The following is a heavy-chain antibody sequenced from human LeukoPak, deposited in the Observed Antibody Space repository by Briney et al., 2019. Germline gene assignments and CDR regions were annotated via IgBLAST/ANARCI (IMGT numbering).Heavy chain of an antibody. V-gene: IGHV3-23*01. CDR2: ISGSGGST. D-gene: IGHD2-21*02. Sequence: GVSLRLSCAASGFTFSSYAMSWVRQAPGKGLEWVSAISGSGGSTYYADSVKGRFTISRDNSKNTLYLQMNSLRAEDTAVYYCATYCGGDCYPYNSYYYYYGMDVWGQGTTVTVSS. CDR1: GFTFSSYA. J-gene: IGHJ6*02. CDR3: ATYCGGDCYPYNSYYYYYGMDV.